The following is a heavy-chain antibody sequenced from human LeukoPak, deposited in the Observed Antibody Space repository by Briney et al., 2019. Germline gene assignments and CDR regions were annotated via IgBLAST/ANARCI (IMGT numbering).Heavy chain of an antibody. J-gene: IGHJ4*02. CDR1: GFTFSNAW. Sequence: GGSLRLSCAASGFTFSNAWMNWVRQAPGKGLEWVGRIKSRTDGGTTDYAAPVKGRFTISRDDSKNTLYLQMNTLKTEDTAVYYCTTDPRDVLLWFETSDYWGQGTLVTVSS. CDR2: IKSRTDGGTT. V-gene: IGHV3-15*01. D-gene: IGHD3-10*01. CDR3: TTDPRDVLLWFETSDY.